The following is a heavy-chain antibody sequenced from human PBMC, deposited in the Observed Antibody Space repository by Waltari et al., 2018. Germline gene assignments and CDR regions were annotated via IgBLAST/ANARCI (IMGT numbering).Heavy chain of an antibody. CDR3: ARGGGGDWEWFDP. V-gene: IGHV4-59*01. CDR2: IYYTGST. CDR1: GGSISCFY. D-gene: IGHD2-21*02. J-gene: IGHJ5*02. Sequence: QVQLQESGPSLLKPSETLSLIWTVSGGSISCFYWSWVRQPQGKGLDWIGYIYYTGSTNFNPSLKSRVTMSVDTSKNQFSLKLSSVTAADTAFYYCARGGGGDWEWFDPWGQGTLVTVSS.